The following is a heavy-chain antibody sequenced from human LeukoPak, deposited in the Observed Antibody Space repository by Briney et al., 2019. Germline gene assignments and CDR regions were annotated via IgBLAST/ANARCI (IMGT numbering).Heavy chain of an antibody. D-gene: IGHD3-10*01. CDR2: IKQDGSEK. CDR1: GFTFSSYA. V-gene: IGHV3-7*01. J-gene: IGHJ4*02. Sequence: GGSLRLSCAASGFTFSSYAMSWVRQAPGKGLEWVANIKQDGSEKYYVDSVKGRFTISRDNAKNSLYLQMNSLRAEDTAVYYCARGQGVIAYWGQGTLVTVSS. CDR3: ARGQGVIAY.